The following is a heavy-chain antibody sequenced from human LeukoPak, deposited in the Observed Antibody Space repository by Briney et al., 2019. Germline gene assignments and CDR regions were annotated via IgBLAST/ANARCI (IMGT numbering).Heavy chain of an antibody. D-gene: IGHD3-3*01. CDR1: GFTFSSYW. CDR2: IKQDGSEK. CDR3: ARGYDPLDY. Sequence: GGSLRLSCAASGFTFSSYWMSWVRQAPGKGLEWVANIKQDGSEKYYVDSVKGRFTISRDNSKNTVYLQMNSLRAEDTAVYYCARGYDPLDYWGQGTLVTVSS. J-gene: IGHJ4*02. V-gene: IGHV3-7*03.